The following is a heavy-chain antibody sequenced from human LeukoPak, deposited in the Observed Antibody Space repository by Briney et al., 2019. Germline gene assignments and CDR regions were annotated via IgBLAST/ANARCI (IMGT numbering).Heavy chain of an antibody. D-gene: IGHD3/OR15-3a*01. V-gene: IGHV4-61*02. J-gene: IGHJ3*02. Sequence: SQTLSLTCTVSGGSISSGSYYWSWIRQPAGKGLEWIGRIYTSGSTNYNPPLKSRVTISVDTSKNQFSLKLSSVTAADTAVYYCARERDWEDAFDIWGQGTMVTVSS. CDR3: ARERDWEDAFDI. CDR1: GGSISSGSYY. CDR2: IYTSGST.